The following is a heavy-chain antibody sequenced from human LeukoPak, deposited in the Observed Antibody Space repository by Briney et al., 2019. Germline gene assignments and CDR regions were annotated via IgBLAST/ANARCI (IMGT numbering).Heavy chain of an antibody. D-gene: IGHD6-6*01. CDR2: ISWNGGST. CDR1: GFTFDDYG. V-gene: IGHV3-20*04. Sequence: PGGSLRLSCAASGFTFDDYGMSWVRQAPGKGLEWVSGISWNGGSTGYADSVKGRFTISRDNAKNSLYLQMNSLRAEDTALYYCARGSSSSIGYYYYYMDVWGKGTTVTVSS. J-gene: IGHJ6*03. CDR3: ARGSSSSIGYYYYYMDV.